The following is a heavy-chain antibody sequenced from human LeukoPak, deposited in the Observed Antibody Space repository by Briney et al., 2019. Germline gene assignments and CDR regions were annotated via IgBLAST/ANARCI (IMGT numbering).Heavy chain of an antibody. CDR3: ATQRCIAARPGYYYYYGMDV. CDR1: GGTFSSYA. CDR2: FNPILGIA. D-gene: IGHD6-6*01. Sequence: SVKVSCKASGGTFSSYAISWVRHAPGQGLEWMGRFNPILGIAYYAQKFQGRVTITADKSTSTAYMELSSLRSEDTAVYYCATQRCIAARPGYYYYYGMDVWGQGTTVTVSS. V-gene: IGHV1-69*04. J-gene: IGHJ6*02.